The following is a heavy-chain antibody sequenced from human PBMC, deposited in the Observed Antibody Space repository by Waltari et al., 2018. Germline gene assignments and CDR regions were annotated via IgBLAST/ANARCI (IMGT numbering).Heavy chain of an antibody. V-gene: IGHV3-66*02. CDR3: ARNPRYDSPD. J-gene: IGHJ4*02. CDR2: IYSGGYT. CDR1: GFTVSNNY. D-gene: IGHD3-22*01. Sequence: EVQLAESGGGLVQPGGSLRISCAASGFTVSNNYMRWVRQAPGKGLELFYLIYSGGYTQYADSVKGRFTISRDNSKNTLYLQMNSLRVEDTAVYYCARNPRYDSPDWGQGTLVTVSS.